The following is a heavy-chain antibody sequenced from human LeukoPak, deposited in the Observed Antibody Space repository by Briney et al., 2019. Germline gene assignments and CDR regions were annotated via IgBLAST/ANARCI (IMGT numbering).Heavy chain of an antibody. CDR2: IIPIFGTA. J-gene: IGHJ3*02. CDR1: GYTFSSYA. D-gene: IGHD6-13*01. CDR3: ARSLPSSSWYNAFDI. V-gene: IGHV1-69*06. Sequence: SVKASRKASGYTFSSYAVSWVRQAPGQGLEWMGGIIPIFGTANYAQKFQGRVTITADKSTSTACMELSSLRSEDTAVYYCARSLPSSSWYNAFDIWGQGTMVTVSS.